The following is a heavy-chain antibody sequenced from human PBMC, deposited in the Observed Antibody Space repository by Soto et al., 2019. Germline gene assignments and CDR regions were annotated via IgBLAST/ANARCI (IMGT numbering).Heavy chain of an antibody. V-gene: IGHV4-59*01. D-gene: IGHD5-12*01. J-gene: IGHJ4*02. CDR1: GDSISSYS. CDR2: IHYNGNT. CDR3: AREGNLGRWLQPLDY. Sequence: QVQLQVSGPGLVKPSETLSLTCTVSGDSISSYSWSWIRQPPGKGLEWIGNIHYNGNTKYNPSLTSRVTXSXAXSXXQFSLKLISVTAADTAVYYCAREGNLGRWLQPLDYWGQGTLVTVSS.